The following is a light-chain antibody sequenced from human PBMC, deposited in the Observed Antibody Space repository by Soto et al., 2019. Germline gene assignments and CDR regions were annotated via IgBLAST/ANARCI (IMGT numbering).Light chain of an antibody. Sequence: QSALTQPRSVSGSLGQSVTVSCTGTSSDVGGYNYVAWYQQHPGKAPKLMISDVNKRPSGVPDRFSGSKSGNTASLTISGLQAEDEADYFCCSFAGRIFVFGTGTTVTVL. V-gene: IGLV2-11*01. CDR3: CSFAGRIFV. J-gene: IGLJ1*01. CDR2: DVN. CDR1: SSDVGGYNY.